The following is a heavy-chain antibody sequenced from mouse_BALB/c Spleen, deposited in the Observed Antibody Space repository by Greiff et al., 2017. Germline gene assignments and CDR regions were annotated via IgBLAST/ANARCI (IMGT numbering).Heavy chain of an antibody. CDR2: IWRGGST. V-gene: IGHV2-5-1*01. J-gene: IGHJ4*01. CDR1: GFSLTSYG. D-gene: IGHD1-1*01. Sequence: QVQLKQSGPSLVQPSQSLSITCTVSGFSLTSYGVHWVRQSPGKGLEWLGVIWRGGSTDYNAAFMSRLSITKDNSKSQVFFKMNSLQADDTAIYYCAKTGYGSSYEKAMDYWGQGTSVTVSS. CDR3: AKTGYGSSYEKAMDY.